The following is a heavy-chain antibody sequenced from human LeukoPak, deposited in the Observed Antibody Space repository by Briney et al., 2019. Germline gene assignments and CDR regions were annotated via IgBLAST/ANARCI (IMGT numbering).Heavy chain of an antibody. V-gene: IGHV6-1*01. J-gene: IGHJ4*02. CDR2: TYSRSKWFN. Sequence: SQTLSLTCAISGDSVSSKSASWNWIWQSPSRGLEWLGRTYSRSKWFNDYAVSVKGRIIINPDTSKNQFSLHLSSVTPDDTAVYYCARGTGSLDYWGQGTLVTVSS. CDR3: ARGTGSLDY. CDR1: GDSVSSKSAS. D-gene: IGHD1-26*01.